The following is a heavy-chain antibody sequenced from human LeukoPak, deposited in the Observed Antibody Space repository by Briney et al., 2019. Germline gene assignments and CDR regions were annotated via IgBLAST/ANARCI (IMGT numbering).Heavy chain of an antibody. J-gene: IGHJ5*01. V-gene: IGHV1-8*01. CDR3: ARVRLSGSGFDS. Sequence: GASVKVSCKTFGYTFSSYDIPWVRQAPGHGLEWMGEMNPNRAKTAYHQKFLGRVTMTWNTSVNTAYMELTSLTSEDTAVYYCARVRLSGSGFDSWGQGTPVTVSS. CDR2: MNPNRAKT. CDR1: GYTFSSYD.